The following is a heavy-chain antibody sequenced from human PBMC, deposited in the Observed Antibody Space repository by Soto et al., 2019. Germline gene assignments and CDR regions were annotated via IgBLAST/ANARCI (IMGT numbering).Heavy chain of an antibody. CDR3: ARGITLPTPLDY. CDR2: INAGNGNT. V-gene: IGHV1-3*05. D-gene: IGHD1-20*01. J-gene: IGHJ4*02. Sequence: QVQLVQSGAEEKKPGASVKVSCKASGYTFTSYAMHWVRQAPGQRLEWMGWINAGNGNTKYSQKFQGRVTITRDTPASTANMELSSLRSEDTAVYYCARGITLPTPLDYWGQGTLVTVSS. CDR1: GYTFTSYA.